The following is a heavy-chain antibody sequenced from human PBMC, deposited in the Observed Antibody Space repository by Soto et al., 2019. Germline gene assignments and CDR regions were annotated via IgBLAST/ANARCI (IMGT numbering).Heavy chain of an antibody. CDR1: GYTFTGYY. CDR3: ARVSFRVRYGMDV. V-gene: IGHV1-2*04. CDR2: INPNSGGT. Sequence: ASVKVSCKASGYTFTGYYMHWVRQAPGQGLEWMGWINPNSGGTNYAQKFQGWVTMTRDTSISTAHMELSRLRSDDTAVYYCARVSFRVRYGMDVWGQGTTVTVSS. J-gene: IGHJ6*02.